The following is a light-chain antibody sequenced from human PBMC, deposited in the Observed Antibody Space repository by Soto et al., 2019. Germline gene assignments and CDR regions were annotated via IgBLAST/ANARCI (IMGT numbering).Light chain of an antibody. Sequence: DIVLTQSPGTLSLSPGERATLSCRASQSVSSNYLAWYQQKPGQAPRRLIYGASSRATGIPDRFSGSGSGTDFTLTISRLEPEDFAVYYCQQYGDTPRTFGQGTTVEIK. V-gene: IGKV3-20*01. J-gene: IGKJ1*01. CDR3: QQYGDTPRT. CDR2: GAS. CDR1: QSVSSNY.